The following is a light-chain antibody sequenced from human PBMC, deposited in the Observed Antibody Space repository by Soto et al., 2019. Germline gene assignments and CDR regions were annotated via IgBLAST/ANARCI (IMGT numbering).Light chain of an antibody. CDR1: QSVSSW. CDR3: QQSYSTLIT. Sequence: DIQMTQTPATLSAFAGDRVTVTCRASQSVSSWVAWYQEKPGRGPKLLIYAASSLQSGVPSRFSGSGSGTDFTLTISSLQPEDFATYYCQQSYSTLITFGQGTRLEIK. V-gene: IGKV1-39*01. J-gene: IGKJ5*01. CDR2: AAS.